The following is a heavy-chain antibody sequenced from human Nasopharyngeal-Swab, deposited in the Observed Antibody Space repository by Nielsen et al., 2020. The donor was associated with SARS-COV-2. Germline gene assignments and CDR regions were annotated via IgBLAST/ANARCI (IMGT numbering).Heavy chain of an antibody. CDR2: INHSGST. V-gene: IGHV4-34*01. D-gene: IGHD3-3*01. CDR3: ARGSDYDFWSGYYYGMDV. Sequence: VRQMPGKGLEWIGEINHSGSTNYNPSLKSRVTISVDTSKNQFSLKLSSVTAADTAVYYCARGSDYDFWSGYYYGMDVWGQGTKVTVSS. J-gene: IGHJ6*02.